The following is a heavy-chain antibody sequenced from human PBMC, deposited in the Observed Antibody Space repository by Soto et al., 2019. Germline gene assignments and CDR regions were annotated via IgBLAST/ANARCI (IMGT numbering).Heavy chain of an antibody. CDR3: EGTGREYSYSYGKDV. Sequence: GGSLRLSCPDSGFTFSNAWMSWVRQAPGKGLEWVGGIKSKTDGGTTDSAAPVKGRFTISRDDSNNTLYLQMNSLKTEDTAVYYCEGTGREYSYSYGKDVWGEGTTVT. J-gene: IGHJ6*02. D-gene: IGHD1-1*01. V-gene: IGHV3-15*01. CDR2: IKSKTDGGTT. CDR1: GFTFSNAW.